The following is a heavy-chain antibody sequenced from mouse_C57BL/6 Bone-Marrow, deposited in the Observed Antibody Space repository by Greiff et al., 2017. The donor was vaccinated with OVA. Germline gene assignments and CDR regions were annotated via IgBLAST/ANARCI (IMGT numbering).Heavy chain of an antibody. D-gene: IGHD1-1*01. V-gene: IGHV1-55*01. J-gene: IGHJ1*03. CDR2: IYPGSGST. CDR1: GYTFTSYW. CDR3: ARALYGYWYFDV. Sequence: QVQLQQPGAELVKPGASVKMSCKASGYTFTSYWITWVKQRPGQGLEWIGDIYPGSGSTNYNEKFKSKATLTVDTSSSTAYMQLSSLTSEDSAVYFCARALYGYWYFDVWGTGTTVTVSS.